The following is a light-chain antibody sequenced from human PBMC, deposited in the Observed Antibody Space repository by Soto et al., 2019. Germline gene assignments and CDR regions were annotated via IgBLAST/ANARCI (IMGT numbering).Light chain of an antibody. Sequence: DIVMTQSPDSLSVSLGERATINCKSSQSVLYSSNNENYLAWYQQKPGQPPKLLIYWASTRESGVPDRFSGSGSGTDFTLTISSLQAEDVAVYYCQQYYNTPFTSGPGTKVDIK. J-gene: IGKJ3*01. V-gene: IGKV4-1*01. CDR3: QQYYNTPFT. CDR1: QSVLYSSNNENY. CDR2: WAS.